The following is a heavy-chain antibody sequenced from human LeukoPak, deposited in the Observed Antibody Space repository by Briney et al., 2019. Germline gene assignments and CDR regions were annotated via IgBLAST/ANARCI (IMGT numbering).Heavy chain of an antibody. D-gene: IGHD6-13*01. J-gene: IGHJ4*02. CDR3: ARVTGLAAAGDHFDY. Sequence: GGSLRLSCAASGFTFSSYSMNWVRQAPGKGLEWVSSISSSSSYIYYADSVKSRFTISRDNAKNSLYLQMNSLRAEDTAVYYCARVTGLAAAGDHFDYWGQGTLVTVSS. CDR2: ISSSSSYI. CDR1: GFTFSSYS. V-gene: IGHV3-21*01.